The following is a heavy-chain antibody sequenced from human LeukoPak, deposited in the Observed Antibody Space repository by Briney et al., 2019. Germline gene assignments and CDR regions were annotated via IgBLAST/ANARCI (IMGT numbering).Heavy chain of an antibody. D-gene: IGHD1-20*01. Sequence: SETLSLTCTVSGGSISSYYWNWIRQPPGKGLEWIGHIYYSGTTNYNPSLKSRVTMSVDTSKNHFSQKLSSVTAADTAVYYCTKGITGTTWVFDYWGQGSLVTVSS. J-gene: IGHJ4*02. CDR3: TKGITGTTWVFDY. CDR1: GGSISSYY. CDR2: IYYSGTT. V-gene: IGHV4-59*01.